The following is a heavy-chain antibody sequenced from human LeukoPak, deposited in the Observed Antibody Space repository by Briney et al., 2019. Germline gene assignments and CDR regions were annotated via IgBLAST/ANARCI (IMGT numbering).Heavy chain of an antibody. CDR1: GFTFSSYA. Sequence: GGSLRLSCAASGFTFSSYAMHWVRQAPGKGLEWVAVIAYDGSNKYYADSVKGRFTISRDNSENTLSLQMNSLRAEDTAVYYCARAYCSSTSCYHPPYYYGMDVWGQGTTVTVSS. J-gene: IGHJ6*02. V-gene: IGHV3-30-3*01. CDR3: ARAYCSSTSCYHPPYYYGMDV. CDR2: IAYDGSNK. D-gene: IGHD2-2*01.